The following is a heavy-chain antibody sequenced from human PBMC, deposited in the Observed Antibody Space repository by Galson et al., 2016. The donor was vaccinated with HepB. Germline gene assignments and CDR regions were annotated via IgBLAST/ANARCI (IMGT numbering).Heavy chain of an antibody. J-gene: IGHJ6*04. D-gene: IGHD1-1*01. Sequence: ETLSLTCTVSGGSISSHYWTWIRQPPGKGLECIGYMDYTGTTDANPSLKGRVTISLDTSKKQFSLTLTSVTSADTAVYYCATDFRMPFDVSHGVDVWGKGTAVTVSS. CDR2: MDYTGTT. CDR1: GGSISSHY. CDR3: ATDFRMPFDVSHGVDV. V-gene: IGHV4-59*11.